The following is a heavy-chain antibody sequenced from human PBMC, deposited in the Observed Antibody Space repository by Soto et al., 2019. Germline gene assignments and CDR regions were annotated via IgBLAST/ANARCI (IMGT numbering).Heavy chain of an antibody. J-gene: IGHJ3*02. Sequence: QVQLQQWGAGLLKPSETLSLTCAVYGGSFSGYYWSWIRQPPGKGLEWIGEINHSGSTNYNPSLKSRVTISVDTSKNQFSLKLSSVTAADTAVYYCARPDTYCSSTSCAHGAFDIWGQGTMVTVSS. V-gene: IGHV4-34*01. D-gene: IGHD2-2*01. CDR3: ARPDTYCSSTSCAHGAFDI. CDR1: GGSFSGYY. CDR2: INHSGST.